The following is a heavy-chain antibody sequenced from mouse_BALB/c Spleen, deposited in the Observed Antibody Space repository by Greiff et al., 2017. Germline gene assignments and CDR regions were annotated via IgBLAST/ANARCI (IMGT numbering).Heavy chain of an antibody. V-gene: IGHV5-6*01. CDR1: GFTFSSYG. CDR2: ISSGGSYT. Sequence: EVKLVESGGDLVKPGGSLKLSCAASGFTFSSYGMSWVRQTPDKRLEWVATISSGGSYTYYPDSVKGRFTISRDNAKNTLYLQMSSLKSEDTAMYYCARHRDYGGDYWGQGTSDTVSS. J-gene: IGHJ4*01. D-gene: IGHD2-4*01. CDR3: ARHRDYGGDY.